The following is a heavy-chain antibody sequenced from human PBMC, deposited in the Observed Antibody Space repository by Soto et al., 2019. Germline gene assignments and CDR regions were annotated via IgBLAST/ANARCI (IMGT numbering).Heavy chain of an antibody. V-gene: IGHV3-30-3*01. J-gene: IGHJ6*02. CDR3: ATVAGTSAPTRYYYGMDV. CDR1: GFTFSSYA. D-gene: IGHD6-19*01. Sequence: PGGSLRLSCAASGFTFSSYAMHWVRQAPGKGLEWVAVISYDGSNKYYADSVKGRFTISRDNSKNTLYLQMNSLRAEDTAVYYCATVAGTSAPTRYYYGMDVWGQGTTVTVSS. CDR2: ISYDGSNK.